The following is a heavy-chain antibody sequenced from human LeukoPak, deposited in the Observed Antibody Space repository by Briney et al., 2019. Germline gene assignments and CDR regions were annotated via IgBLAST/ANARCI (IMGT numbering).Heavy chain of an antibody. Sequence: PGGSLRLSCAASGFTVITNAMTWVRQAPGKGLEWVSVLYSDGNTKYADSVQGRFTISRDNSKNTLYLEMNRVGPYDTAVYYCARGVEPLAANTLAYWGQGTLVTVSS. CDR1: GFTVITNA. D-gene: IGHD1-14*01. CDR3: ARGVEPLAANTLAY. CDR2: LYSDGNT. J-gene: IGHJ4*02. V-gene: IGHV3-53*01.